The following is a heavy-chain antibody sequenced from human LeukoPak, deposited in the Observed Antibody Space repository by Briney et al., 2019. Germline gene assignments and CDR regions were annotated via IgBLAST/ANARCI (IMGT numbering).Heavy chain of an antibody. J-gene: IGHJ6*02. D-gene: IGHD3-16*01. CDR1: GFTFSSYW. CDR3: ARGGGLDV. CDR2: INQNGNVN. V-gene: IGHV3-7*03. Sequence: GGSLRLSCAASGFTFSSYWMNWARQAPGKGLEWVASINQNGNVNYYVDSVKGRFTIARDNAKNSLYLQMSNLRAEDTAVYFCARGGGLDVWGQGATVTVSS.